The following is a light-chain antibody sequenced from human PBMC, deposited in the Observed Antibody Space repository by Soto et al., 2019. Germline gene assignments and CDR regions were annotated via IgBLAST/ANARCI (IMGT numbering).Light chain of an antibody. J-gene: IGKJ2*01. CDR2: GAS. CDR3: QQYNNWRSYT. CDR1: QSVSSGN. Sequence: EIVLTQSPGTLSLSPGQRATLSCRASQSVSSGNLAWYQQKPGQAPRLLIYGASTRATGIPDRFSGSGSGTDFTLTISSLQSEDFAVYFCQQYNNWRSYTFGQGTKVDI. V-gene: IGKV3-15*01.